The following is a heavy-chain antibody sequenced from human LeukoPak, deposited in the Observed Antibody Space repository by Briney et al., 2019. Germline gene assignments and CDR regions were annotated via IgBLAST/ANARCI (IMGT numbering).Heavy chain of an antibody. D-gene: IGHD6-13*01. V-gene: IGHV6-1*01. J-gene: IGHJ3*02. CDR2: TYFRSKWYN. CDR3: ARGDSSSWYFLGAFDI. Sequence: SQTLSLTCAISGDSVSINSATWNWIRQAPSRGLESLGRTYFRSKWYNDYALSVKSRISINPETSKSQFSLQLNSVTPEETAVYYCARGDSSSWYFLGAFDIWGQGTMVTVSS. CDR1: GDSVSINSAT.